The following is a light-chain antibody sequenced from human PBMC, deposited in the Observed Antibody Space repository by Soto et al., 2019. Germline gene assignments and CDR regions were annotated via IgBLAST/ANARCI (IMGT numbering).Light chain of an antibody. CDR3: QQYDNSPLT. Sequence: IVMPQSPATLSVAPVARSRLSCLASRGISSNLAWYQQKPGQAPRLLIYGASNRATGIPDRFSGGGSATDFTLTISRLEPEDFAVYYCQQYDNSPLTFGRGTTGDIK. V-gene: IGKV3D-15*01. J-gene: IGKJ4*01. CDR1: RGISSN. CDR2: GAS.